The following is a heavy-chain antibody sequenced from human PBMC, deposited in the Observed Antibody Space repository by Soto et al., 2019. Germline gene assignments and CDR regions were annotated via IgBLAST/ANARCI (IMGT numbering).Heavy chain of an antibody. J-gene: IGHJ4*02. CDR3: ARGNSVTLDYSNYVGH. V-gene: IGHV1-8*01. CDR1: GYTFTSYD. Sequence: ASVKVSCKASGYTFTSYDINWVRQATGQGLEWMGWMNPNSGNTGYAQKFQGRVTMTRNTSISTAYMELSSLRSEDTAVYYCARGNSVTLDYSNYVGHWGQGTLVTVSS. D-gene: IGHD4-4*01. CDR2: MNPNSGNT.